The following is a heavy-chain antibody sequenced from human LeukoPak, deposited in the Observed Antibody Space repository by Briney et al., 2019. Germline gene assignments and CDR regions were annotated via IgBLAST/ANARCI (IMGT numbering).Heavy chain of an antibody. CDR2: IDGSGDNR. D-gene: IGHD2-2*01. V-gene: IGHV3-23*01. CDR1: GFTFSNYA. J-gene: IGHJ4*02. CDR3: AKVQMSTGWTFDF. Sequence: GGSLRLSCVASGFTFSNYAMSWVRQAPGKGLEWVSSIDGSGDNRYYADSVKGRFTISRDNSGNTLYLQLRGLGAEDTATYYCAKVQMSTGWTFDFWGQGSLVTVSS.